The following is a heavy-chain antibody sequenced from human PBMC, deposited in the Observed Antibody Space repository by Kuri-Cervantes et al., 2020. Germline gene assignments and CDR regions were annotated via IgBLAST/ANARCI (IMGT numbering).Heavy chain of an antibody. V-gene: IGHV4-59*01. CDR2: IYYSGST. J-gene: IGHJ4*02. CDR1: GGSISSYY. Sequence: GSLRLSCTVSGGSISSYYWSWIRQPPGKGLEWIGYIYYSGSTNYNPSLKSRVTISVDTSKNQFSLKLSSVTAADTAVYYCAGGRWADYWGQGTLVTVSS. D-gene: IGHD3-16*01. CDR3: AGGRWADY.